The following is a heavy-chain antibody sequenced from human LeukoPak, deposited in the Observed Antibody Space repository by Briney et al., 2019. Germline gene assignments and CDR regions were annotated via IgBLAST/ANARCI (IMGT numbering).Heavy chain of an antibody. CDR1: GYTFTSYY. CDR3: AKTAMANGAFDI. D-gene: IGHD5-18*01. V-gene: IGHV1-46*01. Sequence: ASVKVSCKASGYTFTSYYMHWVRQAPGQGLEWMGIINPSGGSTSYAQKFQGRVAMTRDTSTSTVYMELSSLRSEDTAVYYCAKTAMANGAFDIWGQGTMVTVSP. J-gene: IGHJ3*02. CDR2: INPSGGST.